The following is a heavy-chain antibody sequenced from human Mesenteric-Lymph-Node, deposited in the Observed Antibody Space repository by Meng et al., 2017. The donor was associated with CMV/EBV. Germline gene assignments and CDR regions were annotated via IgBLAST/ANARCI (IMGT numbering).Heavy chain of an antibody. CDR2: ISSSSSYI. CDR1: GFTFRTYA. Sequence: GGSLRLSCAASGFTFRTYAMNWVRQAPGRGLEWVSSISSSSSYIYYADSVKGRFTISRDNAKNSLYLQMNSLRAEDTAVYYCARAGGTIFGVATSYYGMDVWGQGTTVTVSS. CDR3: ARAGGTIFGVATSYYGMDV. V-gene: IGHV3-21*01. D-gene: IGHD3-3*01. J-gene: IGHJ6*02.